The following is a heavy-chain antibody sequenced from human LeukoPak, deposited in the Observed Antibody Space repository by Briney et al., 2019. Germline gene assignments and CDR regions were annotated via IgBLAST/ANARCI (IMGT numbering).Heavy chain of an antibody. J-gene: IGHJ4*02. D-gene: IGHD3-22*01. Sequence: GASVKVSCKASGYTFTSYGISWVRQAPGQGLEWMGWISAYNGNTNYAQKLQGRVTMTTDTSTSTAYMELRSLRSDDTAVYYCAREQTSYYYDSSGYFDYWGQGTLVTVSS. V-gene: IGHV1-18*01. CDR3: AREQTSYYYDSSGYFDY. CDR2: ISAYNGNT. CDR1: GYTFTSYG.